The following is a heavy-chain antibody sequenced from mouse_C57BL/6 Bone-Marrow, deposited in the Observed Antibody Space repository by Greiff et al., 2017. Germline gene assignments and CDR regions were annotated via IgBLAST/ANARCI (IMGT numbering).Heavy chain of an antibody. Sequence: EVQGVESGGGLVKPGGSLKLSCAASGFTFSSYAMSWVRQTPEKRLEWVATISDGGSYTYYPDNVKGRFTISRDNAKNHLYLQMSHLKSEDTAMYYCARERVYFDYWGQGTTLTVSS. CDR3: ARERVYFDY. CDR2: ISDGGSYT. V-gene: IGHV5-4*01. J-gene: IGHJ2*01. CDR1: GFTFSSYA.